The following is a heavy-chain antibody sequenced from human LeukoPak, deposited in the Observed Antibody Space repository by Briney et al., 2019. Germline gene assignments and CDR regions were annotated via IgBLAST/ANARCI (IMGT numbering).Heavy chain of an antibody. Sequence: PSETLSLTCTVSGCSISSGYYWGWIRQPPGKGLEWIGSIYHSGSTYYNPSLKSRVTISVDTSKNQFSLKLSSVTAADTAVYYCARSIAELEWLFRPTSTHAFDIWGQGTMVTVSS. J-gene: IGHJ3*02. CDR1: GCSISSGYY. D-gene: IGHD3-3*01. CDR2: IYHSGST. CDR3: ARSIAELEWLFRPTSTHAFDI. V-gene: IGHV4-38-2*02.